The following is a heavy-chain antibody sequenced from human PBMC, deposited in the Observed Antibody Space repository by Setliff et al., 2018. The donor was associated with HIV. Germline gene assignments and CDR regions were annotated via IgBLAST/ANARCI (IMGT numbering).Heavy chain of an antibody. CDR2: INYSGYT. Sequence: SETLSLTCTVSGGSISSSSYYWGWIRQPPGKGLEWIGSINYSGYTYHSPSLKTRVTISVDTSKNQFSLKLSSVTAADTAVYYCARTHGDYVGDAFDIWGQGTMVTVSS. J-gene: IGHJ3*02. V-gene: IGHV4-39*01. D-gene: IGHD4-17*01. CDR3: ARTHGDYVGDAFDI. CDR1: GGSISSSSYY.